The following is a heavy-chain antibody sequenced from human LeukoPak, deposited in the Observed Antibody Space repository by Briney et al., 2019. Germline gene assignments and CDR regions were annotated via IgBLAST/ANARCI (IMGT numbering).Heavy chain of an antibody. CDR3: AKVPWTTVTTYYFDY. V-gene: IGHV3-30*18. J-gene: IGHJ4*02. Sequence: PGGSLRLSCAASGFTFSSYGMHWVRQAPGKGLEWVAVISYDGSNKYYADSVKGRFTISRDNSKNTLYLQMNSLRAEDTAVYYCAKVPWTTVTTYYFDYWGQGTLVTVSS. D-gene: IGHD4-11*01. CDR1: GFTFSSYG. CDR2: ISYDGSNK.